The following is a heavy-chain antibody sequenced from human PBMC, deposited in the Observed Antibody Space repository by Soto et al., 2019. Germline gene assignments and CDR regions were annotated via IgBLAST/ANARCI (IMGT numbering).Heavy chain of an antibody. Sequence: VGSLRLSCASSVCTFSSYGMHCVRHSPGKGLEWVAVISYDGSNKYYADSVKGRFTISRDNSKNTLYLQMNSLRAEDTAVYYCASPIDSSGYYPFEYLGQGTLVRVS. V-gene: IGHV3-30*03. J-gene: IGHJ4*02. CDR2: ISYDGSNK. CDR1: VCTFSSYG. D-gene: IGHD3-22*01. CDR3: ASPIDSSGYYPFEY.